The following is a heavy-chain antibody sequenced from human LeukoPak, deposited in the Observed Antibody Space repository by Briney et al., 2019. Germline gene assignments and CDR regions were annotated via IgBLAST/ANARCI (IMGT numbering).Heavy chain of an antibody. J-gene: IGHJ4*02. Sequence: PGGSLRLSCAASGFTFSSYAMSWVRQAPGRGLEWVSGISGSGASTYSANSVKGRFTISRDNSKNTLDLQMNSLRAEDTAIYYCVKDRYSSAYYFENWGQGTLVTVSS. CDR3: VKDRYSSAYYFEN. CDR1: GFTFSSYA. V-gene: IGHV3-23*01. D-gene: IGHD5-18*01. CDR2: ISGSGAST.